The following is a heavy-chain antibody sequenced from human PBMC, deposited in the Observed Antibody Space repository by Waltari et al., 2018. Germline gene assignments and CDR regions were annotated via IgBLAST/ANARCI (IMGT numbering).Heavy chain of an antibody. CDR3: ARGLWFGELGFDP. CDR1: GGTFSSYA. CDR2: INPNSGGT. V-gene: IGHV1-2*02. Sequence: QVQLVQSGAEVKKPGSSVKVSCKASGGTFSSYAISWVRQAPGQGLEWMGWINPNSGGTNYAQKFQGRVTMTRDTSISTAYMELSRLRSDDTAVYYCARGLWFGELGFDPWGQGTLVTVSS. D-gene: IGHD3-10*01. J-gene: IGHJ5*02.